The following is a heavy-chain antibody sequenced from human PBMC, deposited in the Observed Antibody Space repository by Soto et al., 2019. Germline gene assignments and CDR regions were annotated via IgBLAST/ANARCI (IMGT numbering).Heavy chain of an antibody. CDR1: GSSFTRFW. CDR3: ARHPDFIAAAGTGGFSYFGMDV. D-gene: IGHD6-13*01. Sequence: EVQLVQSGPEVKKAGESLKISCKGSGSSFTRFWIGWVRQMPGKGLEWMGIIYPGDSDTRYSPSFQGQVTISADKSISTAYLQWSSLKASDTAMYYCARHPDFIAAAGTGGFSYFGMDVWGQGTTVTVSS. V-gene: IGHV5-51*01. J-gene: IGHJ6*02. CDR2: IYPGDSDT.